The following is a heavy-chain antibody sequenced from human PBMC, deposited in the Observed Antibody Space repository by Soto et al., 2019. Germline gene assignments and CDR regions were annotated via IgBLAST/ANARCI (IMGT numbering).Heavy chain of an antibody. V-gene: IGHV3-48*01. J-gene: IGHJ4*02. Sequence: YISSSSSTIYYAEYVQGRFTISRDNAKNSLYLQMNSLRAEDTAAYYCVKAEEFDYWGQGPLVTVSS. CDR2: ISSSSSTI. CDR3: VKAEEFDY.